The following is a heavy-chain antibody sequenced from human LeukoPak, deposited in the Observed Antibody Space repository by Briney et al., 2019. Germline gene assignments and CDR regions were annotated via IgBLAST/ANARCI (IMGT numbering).Heavy chain of an antibody. Sequence: SETLSLTCAVYGGSFSGYYWSWIRQPAGKGLEWIGRIYTSGSTNYNPSLKSRVTMSGDTSKNQFSLKLSSVTAADTAVYYCARGGGSGWYWFDPWGQGTLVTVSS. J-gene: IGHJ5*02. CDR2: IYTSGST. CDR3: ARGGGSGWYWFDP. CDR1: GGSFSGYY. V-gene: IGHV4-59*10. D-gene: IGHD6-19*01.